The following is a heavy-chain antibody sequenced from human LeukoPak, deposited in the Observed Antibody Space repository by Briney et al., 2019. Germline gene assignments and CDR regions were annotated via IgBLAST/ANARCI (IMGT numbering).Heavy chain of an antibody. CDR1: GGTFSSYA. Sequence: SVKVSCKASGGTFSSYAISCVRQAPGQGLEWMGGIIPIFGTANYAQKFQGRVTITADESTSTAYMELSSLRSEDTAVYYCARSVSGIAVAGSPHFDYWGQGTLVTVSS. V-gene: IGHV1-69*13. D-gene: IGHD6-19*01. CDR3: ARSVSGIAVAGSPHFDY. CDR2: IIPIFGTA. J-gene: IGHJ4*02.